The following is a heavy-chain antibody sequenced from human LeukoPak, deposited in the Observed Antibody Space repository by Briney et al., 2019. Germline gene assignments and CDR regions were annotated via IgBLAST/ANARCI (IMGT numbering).Heavy chain of an antibody. CDR1: GGSFSPYY. Sequence: SETLSLTCALYGGSFSPYYWSWIRQSPGKGLEWIAEIDHRGDTNYNPSVKSRVTISIDTSKNQFSLNMRSLSAADTAVYYCARSATISDTGYFVFWGQGTLVTVSS. D-gene: IGHD5-24*01. J-gene: IGHJ4*03. V-gene: IGHV4-34*01. CDR2: IDHRGDT. CDR3: ARSATISDTGYFVF.